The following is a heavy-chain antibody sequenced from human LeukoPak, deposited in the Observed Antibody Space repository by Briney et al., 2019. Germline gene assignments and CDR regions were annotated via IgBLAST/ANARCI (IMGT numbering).Heavy chain of an antibody. CDR1: GFTFTNYG. V-gene: IGHV3-48*01. Sequence: SGGSLRLSCATSGFTFTNYGMNWVRQAPGKGLEWVSYIGSSSSTIYYADSVKGRFTISRDNAKNSLYLQMNSLRAEDTAVYYCARDPLEWALYFDYWGQGTLVTVSS. D-gene: IGHD3-3*01. CDR2: IGSSSSTI. J-gene: IGHJ4*02. CDR3: ARDPLEWALYFDY.